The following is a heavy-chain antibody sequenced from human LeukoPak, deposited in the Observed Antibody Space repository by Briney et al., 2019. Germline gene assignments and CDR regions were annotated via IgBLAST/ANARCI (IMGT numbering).Heavy chain of an antibody. D-gene: IGHD1-14*01. CDR1: GGTLSRNA. V-gene: IGHV1-18*01. CDR2: ISPYNGNT. CDR3: ARIGQPRFDY. J-gene: IGHJ4*02. Sequence: ASVKVSCKTSGGTLSRNAISWVRQAPGQGLEWMGWISPYNGNTNYAQRLQGRVTMTTDTSTSTDFMELRSLRSDDTAVYYCARIGQPRFDYWGQGTLVTVSS.